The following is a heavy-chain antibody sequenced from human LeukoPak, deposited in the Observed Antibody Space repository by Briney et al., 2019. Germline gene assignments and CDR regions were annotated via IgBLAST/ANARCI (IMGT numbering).Heavy chain of an antibody. CDR1: GFTFSTYG. V-gene: IGHV3-30*18. CDR3: AKDRYYEIRGWFDP. D-gene: IGHD3-9*01. Sequence: GGSLRLSCAASGFTFSTYGFHWVRQAPGKGLEWVALISNDGNTKYYADSLKGRFTISRDNSKNSLYLQMNSLRVEDTAVYYCAKDRYYEIRGWFDPWGQGTLVTVSS. J-gene: IGHJ5*02. CDR2: ISNDGNTK.